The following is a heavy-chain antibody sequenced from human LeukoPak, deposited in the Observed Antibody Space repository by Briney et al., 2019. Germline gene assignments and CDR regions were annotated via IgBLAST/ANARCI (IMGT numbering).Heavy chain of an antibody. Sequence: SVKVSCKASGYTFTSYGISWVRQAPGQGLEWMGGIIPIFGTANYAQKFQGRVTITTDESTSTAYMELSSLRSEDTAVYYCARLRTFGVVIMPMGAFDIWGQGTMVTVSS. V-gene: IGHV1-69*05. CDR1: GYTFTSYG. CDR3: ARLRTFGVVIMPMGAFDI. D-gene: IGHD3-3*01. CDR2: IIPIFGTA. J-gene: IGHJ3*02.